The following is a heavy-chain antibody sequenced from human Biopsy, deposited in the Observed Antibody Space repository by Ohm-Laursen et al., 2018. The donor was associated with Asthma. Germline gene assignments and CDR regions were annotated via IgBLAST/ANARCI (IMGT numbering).Heavy chain of an antibody. Sequence: TLSLTCTVSGASIRGSGSYWAWIRQAPGKGPEWIGTTHYSGSTFYKPSPRSRVTMSLDTSTNQFSLRLRSVTATDTAVYYCASPVNRAFGGYEWAAVFDYWGQGILVTVSS. V-gene: IGHV4-39*01. CDR3: ASPVNRAFGGYEWAAVFDY. D-gene: IGHD5-12*01. J-gene: IGHJ4*02. CDR2: THYSGST. CDR1: GASIRGSGSY.